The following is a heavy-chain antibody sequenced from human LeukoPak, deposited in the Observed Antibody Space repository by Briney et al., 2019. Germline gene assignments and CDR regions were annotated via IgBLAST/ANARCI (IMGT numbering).Heavy chain of an antibody. CDR2: IDPSDSYT. J-gene: IGHJ3*02. V-gene: IGHV5-10-1*01. CDR1: GYSFTSFTRYW. Sequence: GESLKISCKVSGYSFTSFTRYWMTWVRQMPGKGMEWMGRIDPSDSYTNYSPSFQGHVTISADKSISTAYLQWSSLKASDTAMYYCARLNRDSSGFNADIWGQGTMVTVSS. CDR3: ARLNRDSSGFNADI. D-gene: IGHD3-22*01.